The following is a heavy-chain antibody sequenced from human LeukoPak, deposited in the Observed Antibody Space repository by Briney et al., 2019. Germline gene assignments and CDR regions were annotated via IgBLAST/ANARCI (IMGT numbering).Heavy chain of an antibody. CDR2: IIPIFGTT. J-gene: IGHJ4*02. CDR3: ARGSYSSSYRFDY. Sequence: SVKVSCKASGGTFSSYAISWVRQAPGQGLEWMGGIIPIFGTTNYAQKFQGRVTITTDESTSTAYMELSSLRSEDTAVYYCARGSYSSSYRFDYWGQGTLVTVSS. D-gene: IGHD6-6*01. V-gene: IGHV1-69*05. CDR1: GGTFSSYA.